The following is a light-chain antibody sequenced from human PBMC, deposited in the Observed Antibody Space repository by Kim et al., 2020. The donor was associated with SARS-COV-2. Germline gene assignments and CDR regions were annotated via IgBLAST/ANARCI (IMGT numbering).Light chain of an antibody. Sequence: QSALTQPASVSGSHGQSITISCTGTSSDVGGYNYVSWYQQHPGKAPKLMIYDVSKRPSGVSNRFSGSKSGNTASLTISGLQAEDEADYYCSSYTSSSTLVFGGGTKVTVL. CDR1: SSDVGGYNY. V-gene: IGLV2-14*01. J-gene: IGLJ2*01. CDR2: DVS. CDR3: SSYTSSSTLV.